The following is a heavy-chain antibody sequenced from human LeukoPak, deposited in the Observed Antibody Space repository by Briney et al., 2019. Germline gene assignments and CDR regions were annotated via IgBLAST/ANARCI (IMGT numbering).Heavy chain of an antibody. CDR1: DGSLSGHY. CDR2: INHSGST. Sequence: KTSETLSLTCAVYDGSLSGHYWSWIRQTPGKGLEWIGEINHSGSTNYNPSLKSRVTMSVDTSKNQFSLKLTSVTAADTAVYYCARGDGYAAYWGQGTLVTVSS. D-gene: IGHD5-24*01. V-gene: IGHV4-34*01. J-gene: IGHJ4*02. CDR3: ARGDGYAAY.